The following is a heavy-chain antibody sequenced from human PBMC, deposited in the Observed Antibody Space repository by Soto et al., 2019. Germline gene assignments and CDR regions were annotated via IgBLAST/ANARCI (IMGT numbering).Heavy chain of an antibody. V-gene: IGHV1-2*04. J-gene: IGHJ4*02. D-gene: IGHD3-16*01. CDR2: INPDSGVT. CDR1: GYSFTGYS. CDR3: ARGLLISYPIDC. Sequence: QVQLIQSGAEVKKPGASVRVSCKTSGYSFTGYSVHWVRQAPGQGLEWMGWINPDSGVTKNAQKFPDWVTMSRDTSSRTAYMEVARIRTRAAAVYYCARGLLISYPIDCWGQGTLVTVSS.